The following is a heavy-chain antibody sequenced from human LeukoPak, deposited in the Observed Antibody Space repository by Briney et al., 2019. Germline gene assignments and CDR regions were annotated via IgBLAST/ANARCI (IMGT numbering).Heavy chain of an antibody. CDR1: GYTFTSYG. CDR2: ISAYNGNT. V-gene: IGHV1-18*01. CDR3: ARGARGERGLLRPATD. Sequence: ASVKVSCKASGYTFTSYGISWVRQAPGQGLEWMGWISAYNGNTNYAQKLQGRVTMTTDTSTSTAYMELRSLRSDDTAVYYCARGARGERGLLRPATDWGQGTLVTVCS. J-gene: IGHJ4*02. D-gene: IGHD3-16*01.